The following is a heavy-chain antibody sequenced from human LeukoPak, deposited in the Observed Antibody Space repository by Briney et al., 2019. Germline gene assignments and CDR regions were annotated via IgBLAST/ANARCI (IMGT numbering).Heavy chain of an antibody. J-gene: IGHJ6*03. CDR3: ARGDGSGSYPDYYYYYMDV. Sequence: TGGSLRLSCAASGFTFSDYYMSWIRQAPGKGLEWVSYIGSSAGTIYYADSVKGRFTISRDNAKNSLYLQMNSLRAEDTAVYYCARGDGSGSYPDYYYYYMDVWGKGTTVTISS. V-gene: IGHV3-11*01. CDR1: GFTFSDYY. D-gene: IGHD3-10*01. CDR2: IGSSAGTI.